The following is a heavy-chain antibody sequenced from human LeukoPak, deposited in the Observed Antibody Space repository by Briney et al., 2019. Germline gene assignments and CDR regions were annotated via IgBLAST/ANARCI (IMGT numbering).Heavy chain of an antibody. CDR1: GGSFSGYY. CDR2: INHSGST. V-gene: IGHV4-34*01. D-gene: IGHD1-26*01. CDR3: AREYSGSYYYYYGMDV. Sequence: SETLSLTCAVYGGSFSGYYWSWIRQPPGKGLGWIGEINHSGSTNYNPSLKSRVTMSVDTSKNQFSLKLSSVTAADTAVYYCAREYSGSYYYYYGMDVWGQGTTVTVSS. J-gene: IGHJ6*02.